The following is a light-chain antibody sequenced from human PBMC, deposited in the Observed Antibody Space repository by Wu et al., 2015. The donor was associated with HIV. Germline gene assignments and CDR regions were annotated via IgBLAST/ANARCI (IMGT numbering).Light chain of an antibody. V-gene: IGKV3-15*01. CDR1: QSVSEK. CDR2: GAS. Sequence: EIVMTQSPDSLSVSPGERATLSCRASQSVSEKLAWYQQKPGQAPRILMFGASTRASDIPARFSGSGSGTEFTLTISSLQSEDFATYYCQQVSDYPYIFGLGD. CDR3: QQVSDYPYI. J-gene: IGKJ2*01.